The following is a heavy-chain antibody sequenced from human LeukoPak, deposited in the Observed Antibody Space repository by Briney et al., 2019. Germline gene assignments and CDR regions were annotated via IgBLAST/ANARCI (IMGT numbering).Heavy chain of an antibody. J-gene: IGHJ4*02. CDR2: ISGSGSST. D-gene: IGHD6-13*01. Sequence: GGSLRLSCAASGFTFSSYAMSWVRQAPGKGLEWVSAISGSGSSTYYADSVKGRFTISRDNSKNTLYLQMNSLRAEDTAVYYCAKDATGYSSSWRYLPHLYYFDYWGQGTLVTVSS. V-gene: IGHV3-23*01. CDR3: AKDATGYSSSWRYLPHLYYFDY. CDR1: GFTFSSYA.